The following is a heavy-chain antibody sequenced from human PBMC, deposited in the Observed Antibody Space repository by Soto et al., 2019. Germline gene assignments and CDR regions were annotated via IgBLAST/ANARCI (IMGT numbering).Heavy chain of an antibody. D-gene: IGHD5-12*01. Sequence: SETLSLTCTVSGGSISSSSYYWGWIRQPPGKGLEWIGSIYYSASTYYNPSLKSRVTISVDTSKNQFSLKLTSVTAADTAVYYCARDDSERPATYWGQGTLVTVSS. J-gene: IGHJ4*02. CDR3: ARDDSERPATY. CDR1: GGSISSSSYY. CDR2: IYYSAST. V-gene: IGHV4-39*02.